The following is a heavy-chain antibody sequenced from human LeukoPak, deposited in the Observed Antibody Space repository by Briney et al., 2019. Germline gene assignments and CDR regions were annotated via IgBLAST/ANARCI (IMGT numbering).Heavy chain of an antibody. CDR3: ARSVYYYYYMDV. J-gene: IGHJ6*02. V-gene: IGHV5-10-1*01. CDR1: GYSFTTYW. CDR2: IDPSDSYT. Sequence: PGEPLSIPCKGSGYSFTTYWINWVRQMPGKGLEWMGRIDPSDSYTNYSPSFQGHVTISADKSISTVYLQWSSLKASDTAIYYCARSVYYYYYMDVWGQGTAVTVSS.